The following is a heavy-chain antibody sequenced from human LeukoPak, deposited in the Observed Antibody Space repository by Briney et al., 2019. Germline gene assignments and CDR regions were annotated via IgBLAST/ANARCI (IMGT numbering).Heavy chain of an antibody. D-gene: IGHD3-9*01. V-gene: IGHV1-8*01. Sequence: ASVKVSCKASGYTFTTHDLTWVRQATGQGLEWMGWMNPGSGDTAYAQKFQGRVTMTRDTSMSTAYMELSSLGPEDTAIYYCARGLGDYNTDWFPVSGYWGQGTPVTVSS. CDR3: ARGLGDYNTDWFPVSGY. J-gene: IGHJ4*02. CDR1: GYTFTTHD. CDR2: MNPGSGDT.